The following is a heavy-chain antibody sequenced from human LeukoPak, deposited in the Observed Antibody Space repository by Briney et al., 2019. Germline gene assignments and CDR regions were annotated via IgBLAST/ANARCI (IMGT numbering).Heavy chain of an antibody. J-gene: IGHJ4*02. CDR2: ISYGGSNK. Sequence: GGSLRLSCAASGFTFSSYAMHWVRQAPGKGLEWVAVISYGGSNKYYADSVKGRFTISRDNSKNTLYLQMNSLRAEDTAVYYRARDPAVAGPGDYWGQGTLVTVSS. CDR3: ARDPAVAGPGDY. D-gene: IGHD6-19*01. V-gene: IGHV3-30*04. CDR1: GFTFSSYA.